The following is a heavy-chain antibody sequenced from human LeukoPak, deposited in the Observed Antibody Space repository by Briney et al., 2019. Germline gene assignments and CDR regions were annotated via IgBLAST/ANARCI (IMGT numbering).Heavy chain of an antibody. J-gene: IGHJ3*02. D-gene: IGHD3-16*02. V-gene: IGHV7-4-1*02. Sequence: ASVKVSCKASGYTFTSYAMNWVRQAPGQGLEWMGWINTNTGNPTYAQGFTGRFVFSLDTSISTAYLQISSLKAEDTAVYYCARDYDYVWGSYRSKGQDVDIWGQGTMVTVSS. CDR2: INTNTGNP. CDR1: GYTFTSYA. CDR3: ARDYDYVWGSYRSKGQDVDI.